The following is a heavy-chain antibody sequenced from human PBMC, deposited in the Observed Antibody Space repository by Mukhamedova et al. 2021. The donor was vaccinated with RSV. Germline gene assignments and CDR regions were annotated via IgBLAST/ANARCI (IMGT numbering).Heavy chain of an antibody. Sequence: LEWVSYISSSSSTIYYADSVKGRFTISRDNAKNSLYLQMNSLRAEDTAAYYCARDKVTMVRGILDYWGQGTLVTVSS. D-gene: IGHD3-10*01. J-gene: IGHJ4*02. V-gene: IGHV3-48*04. CDR2: ISSSSSTI. CDR3: ARDKVTMVRGILDY.